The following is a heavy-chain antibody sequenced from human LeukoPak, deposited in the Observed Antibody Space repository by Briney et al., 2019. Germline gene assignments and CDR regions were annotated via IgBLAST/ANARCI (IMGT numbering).Heavy chain of an antibody. CDR1: GFTFSTYW. Sequence: GGSLRLSCAASGFTFSTYWMHWVRQAPGKGLVWVSRIDSDGSSTTYADSVKGRFTISRDDAKNTLYLQLNSLRAEDPGVYSCARGRYYDMDVWGQGTTVTVSS. J-gene: IGHJ6*02. V-gene: IGHV3-74*01. CDR2: IDSDGSST. CDR3: ARGRYYDMDV.